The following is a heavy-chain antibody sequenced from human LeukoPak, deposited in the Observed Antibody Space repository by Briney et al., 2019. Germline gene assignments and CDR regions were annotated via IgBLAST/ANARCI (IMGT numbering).Heavy chain of an antibody. Sequence: SETLSLTCTVSGGSISSSSYYWGWIRQPPGKGLEWIGSIYDSGSTYYNPSLKSRVTISVDTSKNQFSLKLSSVTAADTAVYYCAGPSFSLYYDILTGKDWFDPWGQGTLVTVSS. V-gene: IGHV4-39*01. CDR3: AGPSFSLYYDILTGKDWFDP. J-gene: IGHJ5*02. CDR2: IYDSGST. D-gene: IGHD3-9*01. CDR1: GGSISSSSYY.